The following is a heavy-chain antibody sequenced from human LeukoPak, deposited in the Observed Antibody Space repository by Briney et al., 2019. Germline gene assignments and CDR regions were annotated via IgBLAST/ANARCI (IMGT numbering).Heavy chain of an antibody. J-gene: IGHJ4*02. D-gene: IGHD2-2*01. V-gene: IGHV4-34*01. CDR1: GGSFSGYY. CDR2: INHSGST. Sequence: PSETLSLTCAVYGGSFSGYYWSWIRQPPGKGLEWIGEINHSGSTNYNPSLKSRVTISVDTSKNQFSLKLSSVTAADMAVYYCARLRGYCSSTSCWGLRLRWSFFDYWGQGTLVTVSS. CDR3: ARLRGYCSSTSCWGLRLRWSFFDY.